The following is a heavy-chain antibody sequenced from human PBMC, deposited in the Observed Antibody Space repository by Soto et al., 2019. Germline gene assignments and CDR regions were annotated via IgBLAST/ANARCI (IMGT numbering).Heavy chain of an antibody. CDR3: ARHLRRGPIVKGMDV. D-gene: IGHD2-21*01. CDR2: IYYSGTT. V-gene: IGHV4-39*01. Sequence: PSETLSRTCTVSGGCISSSGYYWGWTRQPPGKGLEWMGSIYYSGTTYYDPSLKSRVTMSVDTSKNQFSLKLSSMTAADTAVYYCARHLRRGPIVKGMDVWGQGTTVT. J-gene: IGHJ6*02. CDR1: GGCISSSGYY.